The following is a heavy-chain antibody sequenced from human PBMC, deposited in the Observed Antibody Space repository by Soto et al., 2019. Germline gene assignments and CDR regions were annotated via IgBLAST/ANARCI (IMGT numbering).Heavy chain of an antibody. CDR2: INHSGNT. CDR1: RVSIRYYY. J-gene: IGHJ5*02. Sequence: SHTRSFSRVSIRYYYSTLVFPPKMKGLEWLGEINHSGNTNYNPSLKSRVTISIDTSKKQFSLKLSSVTAADTAVYYGARGRRWIPYQDNWLDPWGPGTRVNVSA. V-gene: IGHV4-34*01. D-gene: IGHD5-18*01. CDR3: ARGRRWIPYQDNWLDP.